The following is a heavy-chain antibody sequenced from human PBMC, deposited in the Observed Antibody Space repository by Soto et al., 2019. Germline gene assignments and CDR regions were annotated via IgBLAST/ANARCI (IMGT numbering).Heavy chain of an antibody. Sequence: SVKVSCKASGYTITSYAMHWVRQAPGQRLEWMGWINAGNGKTKYSQKFQGRVTITRDTSASTAYMELSSLTSEDTAVYYCASPIPFDYHGTDVWGHGTTVNVS. CDR2: INAGNGKT. CDR1: GYTITSYA. V-gene: IGHV1-3*01. CDR3: ASPIPFDYHGTDV. J-gene: IGHJ6*02. D-gene: IGHD2-2*02.